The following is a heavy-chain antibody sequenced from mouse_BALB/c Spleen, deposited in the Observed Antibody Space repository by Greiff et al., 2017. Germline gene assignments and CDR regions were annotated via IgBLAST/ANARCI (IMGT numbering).Heavy chain of an antibody. D-gene: IGHD1-1*01. Sequence: EVKLVESGGGLVQPGGSRKLSCAASGFTFSSFGMHWVRQAPEKGLEWVAYISSGSSTIYYADTVKGRLTISRDNPKNTLFLQMTSLRSEDTAMYYCAREGGNYWYFDVWGAGTTVTVSS. J-gene: IGHJ1*01. CDR3: AREGGNYWYFDV. V-gene: IGHV5-17*02. CDR2: ISSGSSTI. CDR1: GFTFSSFG.